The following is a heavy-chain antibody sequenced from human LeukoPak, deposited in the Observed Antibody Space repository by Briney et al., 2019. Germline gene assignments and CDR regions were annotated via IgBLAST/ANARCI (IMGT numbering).Heavy chain of an antibody. CDR3: ARDLPKRYSGSYFDY. D-gene: IGHD1-26*01. CDR1: GGSISSGGYY. CDR2: IHDGGST. J-gene: IGHJ4*02. Sequence: SETLSLTCTVSGGSISSGGYYWSWIRQPPGKGLEWIGFIHDGGSTSYNSSLKSRVAISVDRSKNQFSLTLSSVTAADTAIYYCARDLPKRYSGSYFDYWGQGTLVTVSS. V-gene: IGHV4-30-2*01.